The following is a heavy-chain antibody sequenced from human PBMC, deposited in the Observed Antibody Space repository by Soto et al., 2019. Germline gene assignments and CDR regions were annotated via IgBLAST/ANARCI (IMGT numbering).Heavy chain of an antibody. V-gene: IGHV4-34*01. D-gene: IGHD1-26*01. CDR3: ARLPASGAYIDY. CDR2: INHRGST. J-gene: IGHJ4*02. Sequence: QVQLQQWGAGLLRPSETLSLTCGVYGGSFSDYYWSWIRQPPGEGLEWIGEINHRGSTKYNPSLKSRVTISEDTSKNQLSLRLSSVTAADTAVYYCARLPASGAYIDYWGQGTLVTVSS. CDR1: GGSFSDYY.